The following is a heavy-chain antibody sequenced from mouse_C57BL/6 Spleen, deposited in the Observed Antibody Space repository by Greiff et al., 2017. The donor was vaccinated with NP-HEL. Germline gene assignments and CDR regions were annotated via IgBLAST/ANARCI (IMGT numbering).Heavy chain of an antibody. Sequence: VQLQQSGAELVKPGASVKISCKASGYAFSSYWMNWVKQRPGKGLEWIGQIYPGDGDTNYNGKVKGKATLTADKSSSTAYMQLSSLTSEDSAVYFCAREGLRLENYFDYWGQGTTLTVSS. J-gene: IGHJ2*01. V-gene: IGHV1-80*01. CDR3: AREGLRLENYFDY. D-gene: IGHD2-2*01. CDR2: IYPGDGDT. CDR1: GYAFSSYW.